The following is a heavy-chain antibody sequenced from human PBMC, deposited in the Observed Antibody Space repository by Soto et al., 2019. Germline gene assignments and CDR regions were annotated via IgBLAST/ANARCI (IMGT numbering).Heavy chain of an antibody. D-gene: IGHD3-10*01. V-gene: IGHV4-31*03. CDR3: ARDFFRGGMDV. Sequence: QVQLQGSGPGLVKPSQTLSLTCTVSGGSINIGGYYWSWIRQHPGKGLEWIGYIYYSGSTYYNPSLKSRVTISVDTSKNQFSLKLSSVTAADTAVYYCARDFFRGGMDVWGQGTTVTVSS. J-gene: IGHJ6*02. CDR1: GGSINIGGYY. CDR2: IYYSGST.